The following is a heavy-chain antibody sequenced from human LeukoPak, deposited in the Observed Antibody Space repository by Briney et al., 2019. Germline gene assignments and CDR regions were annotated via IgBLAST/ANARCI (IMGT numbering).Heavy chain of an antibody. V-gene: IGHV4-59*08. Sequence: SETLSLTCTVSGGSISSYYWSWIRQPPGRGLEWIGYIYYSGSTNYNPSLKSRVTISVDTSKNQFSLKLSSVTAADTAVYYCARLADRYGGNSYGNWFDSWGQGTLVTVSS. CDR3: ARLADRYGGNSYGNWFDS. CDR1: GGSISSYY. CDR2: IYYSGST. J-gene: IGHJ5*01. D-gene: IGHD4-23*01.